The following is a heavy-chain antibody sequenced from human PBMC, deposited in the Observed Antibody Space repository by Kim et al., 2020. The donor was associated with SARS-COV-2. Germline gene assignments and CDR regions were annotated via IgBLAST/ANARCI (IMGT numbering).Heavy chain of an antibody. CDR3: ARVLGTGFGESYWYFDL. V-gene: IGHV4-59*01. J-gene: IGHJ2*01. CDR1: GGYISSYF. D-gene: IGHD3-10*01. Sequence: SETLSLTCIVSGGYISSYFWSWIRQPPGKGLEWIGYVSFSGSTNYNPSYNPSLRSRVTISVDTSKNQFSLNLRSVTAADTAVYYCARVLGTGFGESYWYFDLGGRGTRVTVSS. CDR2: VSFSGST.